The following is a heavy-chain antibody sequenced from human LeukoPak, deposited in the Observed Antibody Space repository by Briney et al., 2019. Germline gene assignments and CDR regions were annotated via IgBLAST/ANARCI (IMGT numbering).Heavy chain of an antibody. CDR3: AKDLDYYDSSGYYY. D-gene: IGHD3-22*01. CDR1: GFTFSSYA. V-gene: IGHV3-23*01. J-gene: IGHJ4*02. Sequence: GGSLRLSCAASGFTFSSYAMSWVRQAPGKGLEWVSAISGSGGSTYYADSVKGRFTISRDNSKNTLYLQMNSLRAEDTAVYYCAKDLDYYDSSGYYYWGQGTLVTVS. CDR2: ISGSGGST.